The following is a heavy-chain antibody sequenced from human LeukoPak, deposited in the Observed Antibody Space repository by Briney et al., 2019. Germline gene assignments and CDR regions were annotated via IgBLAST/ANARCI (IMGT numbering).Heavy chain of an antibody. D-gene: IGHD2/OR15-2a*01. J-gene: IGHJ6*02. CDR2: ISYDGSNK. Sequence: GGSLRLSCAASGFTFSSYAMHWVRQAPGKGLEWVAVISYDGSNKYYADSVKGRFTISRDNSKNTLYLQMNSLRAEDTVVYYCARGLYERASGGYYYGMDVWGQGTTVTVSS. V-gene: IGHV3-30-3*01. CDR3: ARGLYERASGGYYYGMDV. CDR1: GFTFSSYA.